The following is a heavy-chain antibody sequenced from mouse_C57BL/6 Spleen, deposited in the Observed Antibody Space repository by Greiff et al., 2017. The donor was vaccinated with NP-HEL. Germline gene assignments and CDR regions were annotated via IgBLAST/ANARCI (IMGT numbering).Heavy chain of an antibody. J-gene: IGHJ4*01. V-gene: IGHV1-64*01. Sequence: QVQLQQPGAELVKPGASVKLSCKASGYTFTSYWMHWVKQRPGQGLEWIGMIHPNSGSTNYNEKFKSKATLTVDKSSSTAYMQLSSLTSEDSAVYYCAREWYYGSSYGAYAMDYWGQGTSVTVSS. CDR3: AREWYYGSSYGAYAMDY. CDR2: IHPNSGST. CDR1: GYTFTSYW. D-gene: IGHD1-1*01.